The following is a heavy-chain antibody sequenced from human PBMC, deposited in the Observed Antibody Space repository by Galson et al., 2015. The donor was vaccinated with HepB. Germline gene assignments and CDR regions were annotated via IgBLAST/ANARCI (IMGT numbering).Heavy chain of an antibody. CDR1: GFTFSSYA. V-gene: IGHV3-30*14. Sequence: SLRLSCAASGFTFSSYAMHWVRQAPGKGLEWVAVISYHGSNKYYADSVKGRFTISRDNSKNTLYLQMNSLRAEDTAVYYCARDYYGSGSYPYEAFDIWGQGTMVTVSS. CDR2: ISYHGSNK. D-gene: IGHD3-10*01. J-gene: IGHJ3*02. CDR3: ARDYYGSGSYPYEAFDI.